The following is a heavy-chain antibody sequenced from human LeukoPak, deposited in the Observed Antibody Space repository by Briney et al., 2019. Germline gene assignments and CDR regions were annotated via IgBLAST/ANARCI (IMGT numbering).Heavy chain of an antibody. V-gene: IGHV3-30*18. Sequence: PGRSLRLSCAASGFTFSSYGMHWVRQAPGKGLEWVAVISYDGSNKYYADSVKGRFTISRDNSKNTLYLQMNSLRAEDTAVYYCANFLSSGWSLIDYWGQGTLVTVSS. CDR2: ISYDGSNK. CDR3: ANFLSSGWSLIDY. J-gene: IGHJ4*02. D-gene: IGHD6-19*01. CDR1: GFTFSSYG.